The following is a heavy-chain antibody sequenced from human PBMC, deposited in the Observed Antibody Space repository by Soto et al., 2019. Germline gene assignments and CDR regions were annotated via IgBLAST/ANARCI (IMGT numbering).Heavy chain of an antibody. D-gene: IGHD6-13*01. CDR2: IIPIFGTA. CDR1: GGTFSSYA. CDR3: ASTGAAAVSYYFDY. J-gene: IGHJ4*02. V-gene: IGHV1-69*13. Sequence: SVKVSCKASGGTFSSYAISWVRQAPGQGLEWMGGIIPIFGTANYAQKFQGRVTITADESTSTAYMELSSLRSEDTAVYYCASTGAAAVSYYFDYWGQGTLVTVSS.